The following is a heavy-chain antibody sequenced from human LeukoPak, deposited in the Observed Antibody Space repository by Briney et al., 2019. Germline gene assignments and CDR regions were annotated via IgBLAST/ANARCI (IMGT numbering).Heavy chain of an antibody. J-gene: IGHJ4*02. CDR1: GFTFSSYE. CDR3: ARDEAMGDYYFDY. Sequence: GGSLRLSCAASGFTFSSYEMNWVRQAPGKGLEWVSYISSSGSTIYYADSVKGRFTISRDNAKNSLYLQMNSLRAEDTAVYYCARDEAMGDYYFDYWAREPWSPSPQ. D-gene: IGHD3-16*01. V-gene: IGHV3-48*03. CDR2: ISSSGSTI.